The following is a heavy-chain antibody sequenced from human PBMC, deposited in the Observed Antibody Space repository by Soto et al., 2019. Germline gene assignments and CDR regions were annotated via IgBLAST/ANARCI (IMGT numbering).Heavy chain of an antibody. Sequence: SVKVSCKASGGTFSSYAISWVRQAPGQGLEWMGGIIPIFGTANYAQKFQGRVTITADESTSTAYMELSSLRSEDTAVYYCARGAEMATIPYNWFDPWGQGTLVTVSS. V-gene: IGHV1-69*13. D-gene: IGHD5-12*01. CDR3: ARGAEMATIPYNWFDP. J-gene: IGHJ5*02. CDR2: IIPIFGTA. CDR1: GGTFSSYA.